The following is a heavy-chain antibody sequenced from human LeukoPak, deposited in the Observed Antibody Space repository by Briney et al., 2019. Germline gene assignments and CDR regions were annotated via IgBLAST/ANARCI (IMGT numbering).Heavy chain of an antibody. V-gene: IGHV3-48*02. CDR2: LSSIITTI. Sequence: GGSLGLSCAASGFTFSSYSMSWGRQAPGKGLEWVSFLSSIITTIYYADCVKGGFTISRDNSKNSLYLQMNTLRDDDTAVYYCARDGRPLDYWGQGTLVTVSS. J-gene: IGHJ4*02. CDR1: GFTFSSYS. CDR3: ARDGRPLDY.